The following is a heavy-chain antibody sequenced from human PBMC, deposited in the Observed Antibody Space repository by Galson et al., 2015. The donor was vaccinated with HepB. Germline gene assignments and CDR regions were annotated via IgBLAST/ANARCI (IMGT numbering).Heavy chain of an antibody. V-gene: IGHV3-30*18. CDR3: AKDDTAGSYSSSWFETPDYFDY. CDR2: ISYDGSNK. CDR1: GFAFSTYW. D-gene: IGHD6-13*01. J-gene: IGHJ4*02. Sequence: SLRLSCAASGFAFSTYWMHWVRQAPGKGLEWVAVISYDGSNKYYADSVKGRFTISRDNSKNTLYLQMNSLRAEDTAVYYCAKDDTAGSYSSSWFETPDYFDYWGQGTLVTVSS.